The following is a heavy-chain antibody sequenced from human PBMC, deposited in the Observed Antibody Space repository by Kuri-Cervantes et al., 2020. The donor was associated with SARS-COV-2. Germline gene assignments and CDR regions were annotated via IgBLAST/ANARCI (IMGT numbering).Heavy chain of an antibody. V-gene: IGHV3-7*01. Sequence: GGSLRLSFAASGFTLSSYWMSWVRQAPGKGLEWVANIKRDGSEKYYVDSVKGRFTISRDNAKNSLYLQMNSLRAEDTAVYYCARANVVVPAAMGFDPWGQGTLVTVSS. CDR3: ARANVVVPAAMGFDP. D-gene: IGHD2-2*01. J-gene: IGHJ5*02. CDR2: IKRDGSEK. CDR1: GFTLSSYW.